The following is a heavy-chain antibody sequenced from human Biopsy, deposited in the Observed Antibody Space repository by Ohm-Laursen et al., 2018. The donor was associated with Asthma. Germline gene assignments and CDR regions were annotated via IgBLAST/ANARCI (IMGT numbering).Heavy chain of an antibody. CDR1: GFTFSSYA. V-gene: IGHV3-23*01. CDR2: ISGSGGST. CDR3: ATFPYGDYLPLDY. D-gene: IGHD4-17*01. Sequence: GSLRLSCSASGFTFSSYAMSWVRQAPGKGLEWVSAISGSGGSTYYADSVKGWFTISRDNSKNTLYLQMNSLRAEDTAVYYFATFPYGDYLPLDYWGQGTLVTVSS. J-gene: IGHJ4*02.